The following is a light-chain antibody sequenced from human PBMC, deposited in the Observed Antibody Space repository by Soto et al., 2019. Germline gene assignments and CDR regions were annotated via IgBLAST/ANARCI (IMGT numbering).Light chain of an antibody. J-gene: IGLJ1*01. CDR1: SSDIGGYNY. CDR3: SSYTSTSTLYV. Sequence: QSALTQPASVSGSPGQSITISCTGTSSDIGGYNYVSWYQQLPGKVPKLIIYDVSNRPPGVSDRFSGSKSGNAASLTISGLQAEDEADYYCSSYTSTSTLYVFGPGTKLTVL. V-gene: IGLV2-14*03. CDR2: DVS.